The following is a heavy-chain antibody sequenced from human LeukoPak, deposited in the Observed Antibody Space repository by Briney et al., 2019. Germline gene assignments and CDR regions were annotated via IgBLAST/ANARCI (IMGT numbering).Heavy chain of an antibody. CDR3: ARAALRRYYYYYMDV. V-gene: IGHV4-59*01. Sequence: PSETLSLTCTVSGGSISSYYWSWIRQPPGKGLEWIGYIYYSGSTNYNPSLKSRVTISVDTSKNQFSLKLSSVTAADTAVYYCARAALRRYYYYYMDVWGKGTTVTVSS. D-gene: IGHD4-17*01. CDR2: IYYSGST. CDR1: GGSISSYY. J-gene: IGHJ6*03.